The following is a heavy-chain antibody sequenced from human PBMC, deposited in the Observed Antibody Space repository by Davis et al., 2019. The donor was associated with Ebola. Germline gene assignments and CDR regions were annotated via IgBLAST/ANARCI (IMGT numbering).Heavy chain of an antibody. Sequence: GESLKLSCAASGFTFSGSAMHWVRQASGKGLEWVGRIRSKANSYATAYAASVKGRFTISRDDSKNTAYLQMNSLKTEDTAVYYCTTPSRDGYNRWGQGTLVTVSS. D-gene: IGHD5-24*01. J-gene: IGHJ4*02. CDR3: TTPSRDGYNR. CDR2: IRSKANSYAT. V-gene: IGHV3-73*01. CDR1: GFTFSGSA.